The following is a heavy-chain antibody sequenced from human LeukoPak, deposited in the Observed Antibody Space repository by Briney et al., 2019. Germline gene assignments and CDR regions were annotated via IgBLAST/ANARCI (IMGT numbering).Heavy chain of an antibody. CDR3: ARHLSSITSCPNY. CDR1: GYSFASYW. J-gene: IGHJ4*02. CDR2: IYPGNSDI. V-gene: IGHV5-51*01. D-gene: IGHD2-2*01. Sequence: GESLKISCKGSGYSFASYWIAWVRQMPGKGLEWMGVIYPGNSDITYSPSFQGQVTISADKSVSTAYVHWSSLKASDTAIYYCARHLSSITSCPNYWGQGTLVTVSS.